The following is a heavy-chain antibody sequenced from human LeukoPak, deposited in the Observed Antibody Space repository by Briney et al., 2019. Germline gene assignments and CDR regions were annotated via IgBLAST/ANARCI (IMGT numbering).Heavy chain of an antibody. CDR2: INHSGST. CDR1: GGSFSGYY. CDR3: ARGRGDYVWEDFDY. V-gene: IGHV4-34*01. J-gene: IGHJ4*02. D-gene: IGHD4-17*01. Sequence: SETLSLTCAVYGGSFSGYYWSWIRQPPGKGLEWIGEINHSGSTNYNPSLKSRVTISVDTSKNQFSLKLSSVTAADTAVYYCARGRGDYVWEDFDYWGQGTLVTVSS.